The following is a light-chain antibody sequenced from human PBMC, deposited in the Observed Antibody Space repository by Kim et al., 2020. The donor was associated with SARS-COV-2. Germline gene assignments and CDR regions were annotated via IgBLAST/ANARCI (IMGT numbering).Light chain of an antibody. J-gene: IGLJ1*01. CDR3: SSYAGSNNV. V-gene: IGLV2-8*01. CDR1: SGDVGGYNF. CDR2: EVS. Sequence: PGQQVAISCSGTSGDVGGYNFVSWYQQHPGKAPKLMIYEVSKRPSGVPDRFSGSKSGNTASLTVSGLQAEDEADYYCSSYAGSNNVFGTGTKVTVL.